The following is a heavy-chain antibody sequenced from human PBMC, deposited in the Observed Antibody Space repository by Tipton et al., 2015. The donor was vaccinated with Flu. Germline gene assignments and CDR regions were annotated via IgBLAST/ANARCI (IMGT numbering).Heavy chain of an antibody. D-gene: IGHD3-10*01. CDR2: IYTSGST. CDR1: GGSISSGSYY. CDR3: AGTGY. J-gene: IGHJ4*02. Sequence: TLSLTCTVSGGSISSGSYYWSWIRQPAGKGLEWIGRIYTSGSTNYNPSLQRRVTISVDTSKNQFSLQLSSVTAADTAVYYCAGTGYWGQGTLVTGSS. V-gene: IGHV4-61*02.